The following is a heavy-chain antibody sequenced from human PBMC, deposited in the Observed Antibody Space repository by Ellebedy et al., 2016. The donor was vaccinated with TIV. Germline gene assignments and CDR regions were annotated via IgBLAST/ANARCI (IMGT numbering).Heavy chain of an antibody. D-gene: IGHD1-26*01. Sequence: GGSLRLSXAASGVNVSSNYMSWVRQAPGKGLEWVSIIYSDGSTYYADSVKGRFTLSRDISKNTLFLQMNSLRAEDTAAYYCARAKRGSYYSAFDIWGQGTMVTVSS. CDR1: GVNVSSNY. CDR3: ARAKRGSYYSAFDI. CDR2: IYSDGST. J-gene: IGHJ3*02. V-gene: IGHV3-53*01.